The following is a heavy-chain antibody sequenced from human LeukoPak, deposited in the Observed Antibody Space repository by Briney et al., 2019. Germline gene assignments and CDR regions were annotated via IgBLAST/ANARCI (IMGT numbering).Heavy chain of an antibody. CDR3: ARDVVLTSSPDAFDI. Sequence: SETLSLTCTVSGGSISSYYWSWIRQPPGKGLEWIGDISYSGSTKYKPSLKRRLTISGDVSKNQFSLKLTSVTAADTAVYYCARDVVLTSSPDAFDIWGQGTMVTVSS. CDR2: ISYSGST. J-gene: IGHJ3*02. D-gene: IGHD2-21*02. CDR1: GGSISSYY. V-gene: IGHV4-59*12.